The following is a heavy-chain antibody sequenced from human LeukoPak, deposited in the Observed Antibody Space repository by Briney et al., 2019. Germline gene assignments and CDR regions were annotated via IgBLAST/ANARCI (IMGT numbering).Heavy chain of an antibody. CDR2: INPSGGST. V-gene: IGHV1-46*01. J-gene: IGHJ5*02. Sequence: ASVKVSCKASGYTFTSYYMHWVRQAPGQGLEWMGIINPSGGSTSYAQKFQGRVTMTRDTSTSTVYMELSSLRSEDTAVYYCARDRLAYCGGDCSNWFDPWGQGTLVTVSS. CDR1: GYTFTSYY. CDR3: ARDRLAYCGGDCSNWFDP. D-gene: IGHD2-21*02.